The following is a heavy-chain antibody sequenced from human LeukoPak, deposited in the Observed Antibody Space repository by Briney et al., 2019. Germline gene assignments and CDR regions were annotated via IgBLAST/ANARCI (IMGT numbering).Heavy chain of an antibody. J-gene: IGHJ4*02. Sequence: RSLXLSCAASGFTFDDYAMHWVRQAPGKGLEWXSGISWNSGSIGYADSVKGRFTISRDNAKNSLYLQMNSLRAEDTALYYCAKDIFTMVRGVVDYWGQGTLVTVSS. CDR1: GFTFDDYA. D-gene: IGHD3-10*01. V-gene: IGHV3-9*01. CDR3: AKDIFTMVRGVVDY. CDR2: ISWNSGSI.